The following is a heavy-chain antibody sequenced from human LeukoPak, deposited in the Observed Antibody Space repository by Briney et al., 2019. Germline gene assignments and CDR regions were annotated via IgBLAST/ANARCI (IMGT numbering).Heavy chain of an antibody. CDR1: GFTFSSYG. CDR2: ISSSSSYI. J-gene: IGHJ3*02. Sequence: PGGSLRLSCAASGFTFSSYGMHWVRQAPGKGLEWVSSISSSSSYIYYADSVKGRFTISRDNAKNSLYLQMNSLRAEDTAVYYCARGSGYDAFDIWGQGTMVTVSS. D-gene: IGHD3-22*01. CDR3: ARGSGYDAFDI. V-gene: IGHV3-21*01.